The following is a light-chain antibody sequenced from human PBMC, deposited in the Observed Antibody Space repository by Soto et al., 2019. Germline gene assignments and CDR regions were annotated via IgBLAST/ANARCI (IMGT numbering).Light chain of an antibody. V-gene: IGKV3-11*01. J-gene: IGKJ4*01. CDR3: QQRSNWPPLT. CDR1: QSVSRS. CDR2: DAS. Sequence: EIVLTQSTATLSLSPGERATLSCRASQSVSRSLVWYQQKPGQAPRLLIYDASNRVTGIPARFSGSGSGTDFTLTISSLEPEDFAVYYCQQRSNWPPLTFGGGTKVEIK.